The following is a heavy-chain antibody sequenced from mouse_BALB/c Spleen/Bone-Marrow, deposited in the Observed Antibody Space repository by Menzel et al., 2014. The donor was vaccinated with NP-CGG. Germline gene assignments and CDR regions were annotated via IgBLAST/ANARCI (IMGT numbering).Heavy chain of an antibody. CDR1: GFNIKDYY. CDR2: IDPENGDT. V-gene: IGHV14-4*02. J-gene: IGHJ4*01. CDR3: NARYYYAMDY. Sequence: VQLQQSGAELVRSGASVKLSCTASGFNIKDYYMHWVKQRPEQGLEWIGWIDPENGDTEYAPKFQGKATMTADTSSNTAYLQLSSLTSEDTAVYYCNARYYYAMDYWDQGTSVTVSS.